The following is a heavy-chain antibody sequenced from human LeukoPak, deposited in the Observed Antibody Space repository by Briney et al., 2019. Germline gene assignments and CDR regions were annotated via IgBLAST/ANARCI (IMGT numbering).Heavy chain of an antibody. CDR2: MSHNRGT. CDR1: GHSISTGYY. V-gene: IGHV4-38-2*01. J-gene: IGHJ6*04. CDR3: ASYYTSGVSACNYYGMDV. D-gene: IGHD3-10*01. Sequence: SETLSLTCAVSGHSISTGYYWGWIRQPPGKGLEWIGSMSHNRGTYYNPSLKSRVTISMDTSKNQISLRLTSVTAADTAVYYCASYYTSGVSACNYYGMDVWGKGTTVTVSS.